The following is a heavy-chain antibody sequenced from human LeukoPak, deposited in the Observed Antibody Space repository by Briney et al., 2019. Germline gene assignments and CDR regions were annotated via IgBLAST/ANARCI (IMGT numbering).Heavy chain of an antibody. D-gene: IGHD3-9*01. V-gene: IGHV4-39*07. CDR3: ARGRYFETSGMDV. Sequence: PSETLSLTCTVSGGSISSSSYYWGWIRQPPGKGLGGIGSIYYSGSTYYNPSLKSRVTISVDTSKNQFSLKLSSVTAADTAVYYCARGRYFETSGMDVWGQGTTVTVSS. CDR2: IYYSGST. CDR1: GGSISSSSYY. J-gene: IGHJ6*02.